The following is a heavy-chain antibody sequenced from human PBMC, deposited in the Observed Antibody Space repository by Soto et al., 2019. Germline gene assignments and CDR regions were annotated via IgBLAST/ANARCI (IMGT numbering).Heavy chain of an antibody. V-gene: IGHV4-59*12. CDR1: GGSISSFY. CDR2: VYNGGAT. CDR3: AGTLDITTTYYYYVMDV. J-gene: IGHJ6*02. D-gene: IGHD2-15*01. Sequence: QVQLQESGPGLVKPSETLSLSCTVSGGSISSFYWSWIRQSPGKGLEWIGHVYNGGATTYNPSLKSRVTVSADASTKEFSLRLTSVTAADSAVYYCAGTLDITTTYYYYVMDVWGQGTTVTVSS.